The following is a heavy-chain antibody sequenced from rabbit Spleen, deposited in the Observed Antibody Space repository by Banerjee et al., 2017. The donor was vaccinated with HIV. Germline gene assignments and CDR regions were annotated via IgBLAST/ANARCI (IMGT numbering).Heavy chain of an antibody. D-gene: IGHD4-1*01. CDR3: VREVAARFHL. J-gene: IGHJ6*01. CDR1: GFSFSDRDV. V-gene: IGHV1S45*01. CDR2: INTATGKA. Sequence: QEQLEESGGGLVKPEGSLTLTCKASGFSFSDRDVMCWVRQAPGKGLEWIACINTATGKAVYASWAKGRFTISKTSSTTVTLQMTSLTAADTATYFCVREVAARFHLRGPGTLVTVS.